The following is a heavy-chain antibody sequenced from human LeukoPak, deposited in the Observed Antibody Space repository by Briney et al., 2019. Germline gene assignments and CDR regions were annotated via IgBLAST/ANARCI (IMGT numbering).Heavy chain of an antibody. CDR2: IRQDGSDK. CDR3: VVYKYILSWSAFDF. J-gene: IGHJ3*01. CDR1: GFTSTTAW. V-gene: IGHV3-7*01. Sequence: GGSLRLSCAISGFTSTTAWMTWVRQAPGKGLEWVADIRQDGSDKYYVDSVKGRFIISRDNAKKSVSLHMNNLRVEDTAVYYCVVYKYILSWSAFDFWGRGTMVTVSS. D-gene: IGHD6-13*01.